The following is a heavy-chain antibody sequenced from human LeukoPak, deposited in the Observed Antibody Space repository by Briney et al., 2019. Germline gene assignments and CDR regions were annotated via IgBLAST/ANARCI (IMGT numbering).Heavy chain of an antibody. V-gene: IGHV3-7*01. Sequence: TGGSLRLSCAASGLTLSSYWMSWVRQAPGKGLEWVANIKYDGSGKDYVDSVKGRFTISRDNAKNSLYLQMNSLRAEDTAVYYCARDIAPAGLFFDYWGQGTLVTVSS. D-gene: IGHD6-13*01. CDR2: IKYDGSGK. CDR3: ARDIAPAGLFFDY. J-gene: IGHJ4*02. CDR1: GLTLSSYW.